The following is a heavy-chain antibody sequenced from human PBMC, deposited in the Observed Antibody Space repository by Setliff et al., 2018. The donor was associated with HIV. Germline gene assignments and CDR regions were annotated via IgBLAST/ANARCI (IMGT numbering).Heavy chain of an antibody. CDR2: ISSSSSYI. D-gene: IGHD3-22*01. CDR3: ARAVHSGWYDSSGRATGDF. J-gene: IGHJ4*02. CDR1: GFTFSTYR. V-gene: IGHV3-21*01. Sequence: GGSLRLSCAASGFTFSTYRMNWVRQAPGKGLEWVSSISSSSSYIYYADSLKGRFTISRDNAKNSLYLQMNSLRAEDTAVYYCARAVHSGWYDSSGRATGDFWGQGTLVTVSS.